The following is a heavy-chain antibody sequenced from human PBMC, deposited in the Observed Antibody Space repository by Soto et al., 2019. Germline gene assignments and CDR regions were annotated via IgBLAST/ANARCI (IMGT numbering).Heavy chain of an antibody. Sequence: EVQLLESGGGLVQPGESLRLSCAASGFTFSRFAMSWVRQAPGKGLEWVSGITGDGRNTYYANSMEGRFTVSRDNSKDALYLQMNSLRAEDTAVYYCAKGRPSLGGTGRGAMDVWGQGTTVTVAS. CDR2: ITGDGRNT. J-gene: IGHJ6*02. D-gene: IGHD3-16*01. CDR1: GFTFSRFA. V-gene: IGHV3-23*01. CDR3: AKGRPSLGGTGRGAMDV.